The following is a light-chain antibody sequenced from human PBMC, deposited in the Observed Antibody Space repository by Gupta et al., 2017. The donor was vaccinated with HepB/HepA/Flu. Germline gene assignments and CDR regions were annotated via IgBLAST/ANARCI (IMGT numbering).Light chain of an antibody. Sequence: DIQRTQSPSSLSASVGDTVTITCRASQSINTFLHWYQQRPGRAPKLLISTTSTLQSGVPSRFSGSGSGTDFTLTISSLQPEDFATYYCQQTYTTPITFGQGTRLEIK. V-gene: IGKV1-39*01. CDR1: QSINTF. CDR2: TTS. CDR3: QQTYTTPIT. J-gene: IGKJ5*01.